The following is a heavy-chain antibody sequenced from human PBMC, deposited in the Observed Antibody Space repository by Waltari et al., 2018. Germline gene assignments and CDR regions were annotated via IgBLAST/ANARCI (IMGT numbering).Heavy chain of an antibody. D-gene: IGHD6-13*01. CDR2: IKQDGSEK. Sequence: EVQLVESGGGLVQPGGSLRLSCAASGFTFSSYWMSWVRRAPGKGREWVANIKQDGSEKYYVDSVKGRFTISRDNAKNSLYLQMNSLRAEDTAVYYCARDRRSVEAAGRPYYFDYWGQGTLVTVSS. J-gene: IGHJ4*02. CDR3: ARDRRSVEAAGRPYYFDY. V-gene: IGHV3-7*01. CDR1: GFTFSSYW.